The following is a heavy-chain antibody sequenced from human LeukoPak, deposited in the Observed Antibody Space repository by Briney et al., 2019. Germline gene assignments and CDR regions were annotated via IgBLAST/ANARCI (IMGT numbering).Heavy chain of an antibody. CDR3: ARSRDDFWSGPDY. CDR1: GFTFSTYA. V-gene: IGHV3-30-3*01. J-gene: IGHJ4*02. Sequence: GGSLRLSCAASGFTFSTYAMHWVRQAPGKGLEWVTIISYDESNKYYADSVKGRFTISRDNSKNTLYLQMNSLRAEDTAVYYCARSRDDFWSGPDYWGQGTLVTVSS. CDR2: ISYDESNK. D-gene: IGHD3-3*01.